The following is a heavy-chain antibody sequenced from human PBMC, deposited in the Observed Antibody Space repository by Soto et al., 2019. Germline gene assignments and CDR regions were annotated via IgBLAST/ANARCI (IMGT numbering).Heavy chain of an antibody. V-gene: IGHV3-30*03. Sequence: PGGSLRLSCAASGFTFSSHAMHWARQAPGKGLEWVTVISIRGGDEYYAESVRGRFTISRDDSKNTLYLQMDSLRVEDTAVYYCARGTIVARQHLDYWGQGTLVTVSS. CDR1: GFTFSSHA. CDR3: ARGTIVARQHLDY. CDR2: ISIRGGDE. J-gene: IGHJ4*02. D-gene: IGHD6-6*01.